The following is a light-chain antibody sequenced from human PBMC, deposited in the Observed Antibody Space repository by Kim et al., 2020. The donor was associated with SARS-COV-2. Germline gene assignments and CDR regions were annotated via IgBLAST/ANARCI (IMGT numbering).Light chain of an antibody. Sequence: GQSLPISCAGTRLDFGGYTYVSWYQQHPGKAPKRMIYDVHNRPTGVSDRFSGSKSGNTASLTISGLQAEDEADYYCSSWASTTSYVFGTGTKVTVL. CDR2: DVH. CDR1: RLDFGGYTY. V-gene: IGLV2-14*03. J-gene: IGLJ1*01. CDR3: SSWASTTSYV.